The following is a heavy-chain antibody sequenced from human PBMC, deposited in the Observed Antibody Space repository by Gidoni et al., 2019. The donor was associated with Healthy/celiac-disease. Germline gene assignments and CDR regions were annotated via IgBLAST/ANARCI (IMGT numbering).Heavy chain of an antibody. CDR1: GGSISSGDYY. V-gene: IGHV4-30-4*01. Sequence: QVQLQESGPGLVKPSQTLSLTCTVSGGSISSGDYYWSWIRQPPGKGLEWIGYIYYSGSTYYNPSLKSRVTISVDTSKNQFSLKLSSVTAADTAVYYCARGKKLLWFGELSHPADYWGQGTLVTVSS. CDR3: ARGKKLLWFGELSHPADY. D-gene: IGHD3-10*01. J-gene: IGHJ4*02. CDR2: IYYSGST.